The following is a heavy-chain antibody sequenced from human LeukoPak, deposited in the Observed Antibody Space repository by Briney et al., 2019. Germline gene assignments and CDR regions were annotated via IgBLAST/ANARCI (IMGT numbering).Heavy chain of an antibody. CDR2: ISDDGSRK. CDR1: GFTFSFSG. CDR3: AKDRSTTWSFDY. Sequence: GGSLRLSCAASGFTFSFSGMYWVRQAPGKGLEWVAFISDDGSRKYYADSVKGRFTMSRDNSKNTLFLQMNSLRTEDTAVYYCAKDRSTTWSFDYWGQEPWSPSP. D-gene: IGHD6-13*01. J-gene: IGHJ4*01. V-gene: IGHV3-30*18.